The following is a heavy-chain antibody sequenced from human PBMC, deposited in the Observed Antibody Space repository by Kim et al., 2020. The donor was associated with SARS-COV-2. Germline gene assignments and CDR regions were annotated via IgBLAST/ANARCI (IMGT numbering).Heavy chain of an antibody. J-gene: IGHJ5*02. CDR2: IYYSGST. D-gene: IGHD2-21*02. V-gene: IGHV4-39*01. Sequence: SETLSLTCTVSGGSISSSSYYWGWIRQPPGKGLEWIGSIYYSGSTYYNPSLKSRVTISVDTSKNQFSLKLSSVTAADTAVYYCARLLIVVVTAAEINWFDPWGQGTLVTVSS. CDR3: ARLLIVVVTAAEINWFDP. CDR1: GGSISSSSYY.